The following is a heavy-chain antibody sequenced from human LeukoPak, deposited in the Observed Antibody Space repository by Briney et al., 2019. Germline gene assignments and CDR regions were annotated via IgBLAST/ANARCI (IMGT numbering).Heavy chain of an antibody. D-gene: IGHD1-1*01. CDR3: ARGPRGSNSYGLDV. Sequence: SETLSLTCAARGGSFSGYYWSWIRQPPGKGLEWIGEISHSGSTNYNPSLKSRVTISVDTSKNQFCLKLSSVTAADTAVYYCARGPRGSNSYGLDVWGQGTTVTVSS. CDR2: ISHSGST. J-gene: IGHJ6*02. V-gene: IGHV4-34*01. CDR1: GGSFSGYY.